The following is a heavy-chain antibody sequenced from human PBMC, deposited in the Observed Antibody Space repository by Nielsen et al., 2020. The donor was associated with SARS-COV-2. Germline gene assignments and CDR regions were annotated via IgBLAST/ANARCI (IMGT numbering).Heavy chain of an antibody. V-gene: IGHV3-21*04. CDR3: VRSACSGNGCYLRYDWFDS. CDR1: GFTFNAHA. Sequence: ETLSLTCAASGFTFNAHAMNWVRQAPGKGLEWVSSINKDSSYIYYAVSVRGRFTISRDNAKNSLYLQMDSLTADDTAVYYCVRSACSGNGCYLRYDWFDSWGQGTLVTVSS. J-gene: IGHJ5*01. D-gene: IGHD2-15*01. CDR2: INKDSSYI.